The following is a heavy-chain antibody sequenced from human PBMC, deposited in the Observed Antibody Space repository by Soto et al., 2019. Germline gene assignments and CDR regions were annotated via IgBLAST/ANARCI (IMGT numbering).Heavy chain of an antibody. CDR2: ITASGGST. J-gene: IGHJ4*02. D-gene: IGHD7-27*01. Sequence: GGSLRLSCVASGLTFSSYDMSWVRQAPGKGLEWVSSITASGGSTYHTDSVKGRFTISRDNSQNTLYLQMNSLRVADTAVYYCAKNWDYWGQGTLVTVSS. CDR1: GLTFSSYD. V-gene: IGHV3-23*01. CDR3: AKNWDY.